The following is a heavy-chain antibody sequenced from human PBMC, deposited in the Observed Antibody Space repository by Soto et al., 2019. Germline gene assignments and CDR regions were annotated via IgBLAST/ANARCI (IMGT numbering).Heavy chain of an antibody. CDR1: GCTFGSYS. J-gene: IGHJ6*02. D-gene: IGHD2-15*01. Sequence: GGSLRLSCAASGCTFGSYSMNWVLQAPGKGLEWVSSISSSSYIYYADSVKGRFTISRDNAKNSLYLQMNSLRAEDTAVYYCARAAWAPFRYYYSYGMDVSGQGPTVTVSS. V-gene: IGHV3-21*01. CDR2: ISSSSYI. CDR3: ARAAWAPFRYYYSYGMDV.